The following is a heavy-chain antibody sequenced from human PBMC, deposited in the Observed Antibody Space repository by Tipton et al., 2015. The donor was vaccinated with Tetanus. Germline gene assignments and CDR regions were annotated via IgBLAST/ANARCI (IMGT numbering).Heavy chain of an antibody. Sequence: TLSLTCAVYGGSFSGYYWSWIRQPPGKGLEWIGEINHSGSTNYNPSLKSRVTISVDTSKNQFSLKLSSVTAADTAVYYCARWQGSYYYYYGMDVWGQGTTVTVSS. CDR2: INHSGST. CDR1: GGSFSGYY. V-gene: IGHV4-34*01. J-gene: IGHJ6*02. CDR3: ARWQGSYYYYYGMDV.